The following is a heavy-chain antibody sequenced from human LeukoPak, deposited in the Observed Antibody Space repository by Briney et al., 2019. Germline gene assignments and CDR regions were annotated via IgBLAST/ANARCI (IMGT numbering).Heavy chain of an antibody. V-gene: IGHV3-23*01. CDR1: GFTFSSYA. D-gene: IGHD3-10*01. J-gene: IGHJ4*02. CDR2: ISGNGGRT. Sequence: PGGSLRLSCAVSGFTFSSYAMSWVRQVPGKGLEWVSGISGNGGRTYYADSVKGRFAISRDDSKSTLYLQMNSLRGEDTAVYYCAKDFGRNLGGPGYWGRGTLVIVSS. CDR3: AKDFGRNLGGPGY.